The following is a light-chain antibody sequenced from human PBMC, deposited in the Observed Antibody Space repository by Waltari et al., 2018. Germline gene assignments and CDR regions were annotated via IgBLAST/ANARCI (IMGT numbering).Light chain of an antibody. J-gene: IGLJ3*02. CDR3: NSRDSSGNHWV. V-gene: IGLV3-19*01. CDR1: SLRSYY. CDR2: GKN. Sequence: SSDLTQDPAVPVALGQTVRITCQGDSLRSYYASWYQQRPGQAPVLVIYGKNNRPSGIPDRFSGSSSGNTASLTITGAQAEDEADYYCNSRDSSGNHWVFGGGTKLTVL.